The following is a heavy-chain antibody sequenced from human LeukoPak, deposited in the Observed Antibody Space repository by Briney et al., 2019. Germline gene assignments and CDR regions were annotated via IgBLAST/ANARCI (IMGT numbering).Heavy chain of an antibody. CDR3: AKGCSSTSCYTGWFDP. J-gene: IGHJ5*02. Sequence: GGSLRLSCAASEFSFDNYAMTWVRQAPGKGLEWVSGISGGGNSTYYADSVKGRFTISRDNSKNTLYLQMNSLRAEDTAIYYCAKGCSSTSCYTGWFDPWGQGTLVTVSS. V-gene: IGHV3-23*01. CDR1: EFSFDNYA. D-gene: IGHD2-2*02. CDR2: ISGGGNST.